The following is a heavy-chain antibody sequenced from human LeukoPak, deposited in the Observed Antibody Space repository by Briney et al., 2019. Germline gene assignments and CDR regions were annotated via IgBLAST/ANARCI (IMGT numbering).Heavy chain of an antibody. D-gene: IGHD2-15*01. V-gene: IGHV4-59*08. CDR2: AYYSGHT. CDR1: GGSISDNY. J-gene: IGHJ4*02. Sequence: PSETLSLTCTVSGGSISDNYWSWIRQPPGKGLEWIGYAYYSGHTNYNSSLKSRVTMSLDTSKSQFSLRLSTVTAADTAVYFCARHPFATPFDYWGPGTLVTVSS. CDR3: ARHPFATPFDY.